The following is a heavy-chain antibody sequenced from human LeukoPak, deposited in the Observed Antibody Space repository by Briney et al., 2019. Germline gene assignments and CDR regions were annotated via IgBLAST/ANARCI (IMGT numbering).Heavy chain of an antibody. V-gene: IGHV3-74*01. CDR2: INSDGSSI. J-gene: IGHJ5*02. Sequence: GGSLRLSCAASGFTFSSSWMHWVRQAPGKGLVWVSRINSDGSSISYADSVKGRFTISRDNAKNTLYLQMNSLRAEDTAVYYCARGDCSSTSCRQDFDPWGQGTLVTVSS. CDR3: ARGDCSSTSCRQDFDP. D-gene: IGHD2-2*01. CDR1: GFTFSSSW.